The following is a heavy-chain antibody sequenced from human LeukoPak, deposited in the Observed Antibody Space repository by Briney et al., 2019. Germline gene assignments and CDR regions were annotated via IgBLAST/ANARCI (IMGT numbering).Heavy chain of an antibody. Sequence: GGSLRLSCAASGFTFSSYGMHWVRQAPGKGLEWVAVIWYDGSNKYYADSVKGRFTISRDNSKNTLYLQMNSLRAEDTAVYYCARDNDGDYVLNYWGQGTLVTVSS. CDR2: IWYDGSNK. CDR3: ARDNDGDYVLNY. D-gene: IGHD4-17*01. J-gene: IGHJ4*02. V-gene: IGHV3-33*01. CDR1: GFTFSSYG.